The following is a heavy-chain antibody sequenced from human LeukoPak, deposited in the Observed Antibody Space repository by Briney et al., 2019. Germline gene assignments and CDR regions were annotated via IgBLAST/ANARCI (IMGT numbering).Heavy chain of an antibody. D-gene: IGHD3-10*01. CDR2: VRGDGGQQ. CDR1: GLGFTNYW. J-gene: IGHJ6*04. Sequence: GGSLRLSCATSGLGFTNYWIHWVRQAPGKGLEWVGDVRGDGGQQYYADSVKGRFTISRDNAKNSVYLQMNSLRAGDTALYYCARDYYASGVMDVWGKGTTVTVSS. V-gene: IGHV3-7*03. CDR3: ARDYYASGVMDV.